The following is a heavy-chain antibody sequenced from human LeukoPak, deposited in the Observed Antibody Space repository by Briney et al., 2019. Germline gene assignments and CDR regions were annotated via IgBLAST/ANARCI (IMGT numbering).Heavy chain of an antibody. V-gene: IGHV3-48*04. CDR3: ARDRGDSSSDY. Sequence: GGSLRLSCAASGFTFSSYAMSWVRQAPGKGLEWVSYISSSGSTIYYADSVKGRFTISRDNAKNSLYLQMNSLRAEDTAVYYCARDRGDSSSDYWGQGTLVTVSS. CDR1: GFTFSSYA. J-gene: IGHJ4*02. CDR2: ISSSGSTI. D-gene: IGHD6-6*01.